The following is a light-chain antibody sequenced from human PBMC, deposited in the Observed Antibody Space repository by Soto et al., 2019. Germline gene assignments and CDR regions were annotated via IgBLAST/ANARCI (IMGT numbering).Light chain of an antibody. CDR3: SSYTSSSTLVV. CDR2: DVS. Sequence: QSALTQPASVSGSPGQSITISCTGTSSDVGGYNSVSWYQQHPGKVPKLMIYDVSNRPSGVSNRFSGSKSGNTASLTISGLQAVDEADYYCSSYTSSSTLVVFGGGTKLTVL. J-gene: IGLJ2*01. V-gene: IGLV2-14*01. CDR1: SSDVGGYNS.